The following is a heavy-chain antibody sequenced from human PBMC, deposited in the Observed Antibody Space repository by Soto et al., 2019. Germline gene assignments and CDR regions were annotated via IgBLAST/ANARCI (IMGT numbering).Heavy chain of an antibody. CDR1: GGTFSSYA. CDR3: ARDHIVAVVPAAMGYYYYGMDV. J-gene: IGHJ6*02. CDR2: IIPIFGTA. V-gene: IGHV1-69*06. D-gene: IGHD2-2*01. Sequence: QVQLVQSGAEVKKPGSSVKVSCKASGGTFSSYAISWVRQAPGQGLEWMGGIIPIFGTANYAQKFQGRVTITADKSTSTAYMELSSVRSEDTAVYYCARDHIVAVVPAAMGYYYYGMDVWGQGTTVTVSS.